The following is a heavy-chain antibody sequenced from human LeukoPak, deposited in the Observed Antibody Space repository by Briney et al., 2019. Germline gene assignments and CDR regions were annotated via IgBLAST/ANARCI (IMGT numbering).Heavy chain of an antibody. D-gene: IGHD1-20*01. CDR1: GFTVSSNY. CDR3: ARALNWNDAFDI. CDR2: IYSGGST. J-gene: IGHJ3*02. Sequence: GGSLRLSCAASGFTVSSNYMSWVRQAPGKGLEWVSVIYSGGSTYYADSVKGRFTISRDNSKNTLYLQMNSLRAEDTAVYYCARALNWNDAFDIWGQGTMVTVSS. V-gene: IGHV3-53*01.